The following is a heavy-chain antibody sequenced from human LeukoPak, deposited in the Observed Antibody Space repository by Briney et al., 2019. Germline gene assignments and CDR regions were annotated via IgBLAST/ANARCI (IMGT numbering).Heavy chain of an antibody. CDR3: ARAHGSGWDY. J-gene: IGHJ4*02. CDR1: GGSFSGYY. D-gene: IGHD6-19*01. Sequence: KTSETLSLTCAVYGGSFSGYYWSWIRQPPGKGLEWIGEINHSGSTNYNPSLKSRVTISVDTSKNQFSLKLSSVTAADTAVYYCARAHGSGWDYWGQGTLVTVSS. V-gene: IGHV4-34*01. CDR2: INHSGST.